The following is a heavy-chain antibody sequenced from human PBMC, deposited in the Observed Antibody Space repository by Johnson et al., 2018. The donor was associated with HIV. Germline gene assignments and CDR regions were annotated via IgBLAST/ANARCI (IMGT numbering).Heavy chain of an antibody. V-gene: IGHV3-23*04. CDR2: ISGGGVNT. Sequence: VQVVESGGGLVQPGGSLRLSCAASGFIVSGYYMTWVRQGPGKGLEWVSVISGGGVNTYFADSVKGRFTISRDNSKNTLYLQMNSLRAEDTTVYYCAKVAGPYCGGDCYSWLFAFDIWGRGTMVTVSS. D-gene: IGHD2-21*02. CDR1: GFIVSGYY. J-gene: IGHJ3*02. CDR3: AKVAGPYCGGDCYSWLFAFDI.